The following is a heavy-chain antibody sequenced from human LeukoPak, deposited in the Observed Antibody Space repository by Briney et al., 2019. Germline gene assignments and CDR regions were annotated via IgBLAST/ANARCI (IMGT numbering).Heavy chain of an antibody. CDR2: IYYSGTT. Sequence: SETLSLTCTVSGGSISSSAYYWGWIRQPPGKGLEWIGSIYYSGTTYYNPSLKSRVTISVDTSKNHFSLKLSSVTAADTAVYYCARLISSTGNFDYWGQGTLVTVSS. CDR1: GGSISSSAYY. D-gene: IGHD1-14*01. J-gene: IGHJ4*02. V-gene: IGHV4-39*02. CDR3: ARLISSTGNFDY.